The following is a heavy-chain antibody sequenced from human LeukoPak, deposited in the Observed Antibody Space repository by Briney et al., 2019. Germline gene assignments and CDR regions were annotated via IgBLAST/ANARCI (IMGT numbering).Heavy chain of an antibody. CDR2: INQDGSEK. D-gene: IGHD3-22*01. CDR3: AKDNHYYDRSTYYYYFDY. Sequence: GGSLRLSCAASGFTFSSYAMSWVRQAPGKGLEWVANINQDGSEKYYVDSVKGRFTISRDNAKNSLYLQMNSLRAEDTAVYYCAKDNHYYDRSTYYYYFDYWGQGTLVTVSS. V-gene: IGHV3-7*01. J-gene: IGHJ4*02. CDR1: GFTFSSYA.